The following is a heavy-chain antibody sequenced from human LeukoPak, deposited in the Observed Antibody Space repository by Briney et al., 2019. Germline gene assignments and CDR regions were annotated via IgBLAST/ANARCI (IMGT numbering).Heavy chain of an antibody. CDR1: GYSFTNFY. J-gene: IGHJ4*02. D-gene: IGHD3-3*02. V-gene: IGHV1-46*01. CDR2: VNPSGGST. Sequence: ASVKVSCKTSGYSFTNFYIHWVRQAPGQGLEWMGMVNPSGGSTISAQRFQDRVNMTTDTSTRTVYMVMTGLTSDDTGIYYCARDAFWGQGTQVTVSS. CDR3: ARDAF.